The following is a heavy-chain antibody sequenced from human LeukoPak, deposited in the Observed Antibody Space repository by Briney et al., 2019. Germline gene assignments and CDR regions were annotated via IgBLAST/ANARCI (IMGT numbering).Heavy chain of an antibody. CDR1: GGSISSYC. J-gene: IGHJ4*02. CDR2: IYTSGST. CDR3: ARDRDSGFGEFNFDY. V-gene: IGHV4-4*07. D-gene: IGHD3-10*01. Sequence: SETMSLTCTVSGGSISSYCWSWIRQPAGKGLEWIGRIYTSGSTNYNPSLKSRVTMSVDTSKNQFSLKLSSVTAADTAVYYCARDRDSGFGEFNFDYWGQGTLVTVSS.